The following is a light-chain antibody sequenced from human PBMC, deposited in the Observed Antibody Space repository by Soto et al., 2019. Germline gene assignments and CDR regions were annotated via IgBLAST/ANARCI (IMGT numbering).Light chain of an antibody. V-gene: IGKV3-15*01. CDR2: GAS. J-gene: IGKJ4*01. CDR1: QSVGYH. CDR3: QQYNNWPPLT. Sequence: ENVLTQSPATLSLAPGERATLSCSASQSVGYHLAWYQQKPGQPPRLLIYGASTRATGTPARFSGSGSGTEFTLTISSLQSEDFAVYYCQQYNNWPPLTFGGGTKVDIK.